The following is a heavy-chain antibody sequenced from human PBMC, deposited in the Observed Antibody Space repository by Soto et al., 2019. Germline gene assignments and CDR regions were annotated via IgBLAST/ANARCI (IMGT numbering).Heavy chain of an antibody. CDR1: GGSISSCGYY. V-gene: IGHV4-31*03. CDR3: ARESPQNCFDP. CDR2: IYYSGST. J-gene: IGHJ5*02. Sequence: TLSLTCTVSGGSISSCGYYWSWIRQHPGKGLEGIGYIYYSGSTYYNPSLKSRGTISIDTSKNQFSLKLSSVTAEDTALYSCARESPQNCFDPWGQGTLVTVSS.